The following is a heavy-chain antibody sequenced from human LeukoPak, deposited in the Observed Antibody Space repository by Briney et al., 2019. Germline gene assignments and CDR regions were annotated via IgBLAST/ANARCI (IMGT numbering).Heavy chain of an antibody. Sequence: PSETLSLTCAVYGGSFSGYYWSWIRQPPGKGLEWIGEIDHSGSTNYNPSLKSRGTISVDTSKKHFSLKLSSVTAADTAVYYCARRKFPGYFDYWGQGTLVTVSS. J-gene: IGHJ4*02. D-gene: IGHD3-10*01. CDR1: GGSFSGYY. V-gene: IGHV4-34*01. CDR2: IDHSGST. CDR3: ARRKFPGYFDY.